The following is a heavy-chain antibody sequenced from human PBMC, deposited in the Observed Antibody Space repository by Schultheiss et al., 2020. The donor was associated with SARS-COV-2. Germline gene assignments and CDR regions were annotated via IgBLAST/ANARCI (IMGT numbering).Heavy chain of an antibody. V-gene: IGHV3-30*04. CDR2: ISYDGSNK. J-gene: IGHJ4*02. CDR3: ARDRGIWVRGALKNYFDY. Sequence: GGSLRLSCAASGFTFSSYAMSWVRQAPGKGLEWVAVISYDGSNKYYADSVKGRFTISRDNSKNTLYLQMNSLRAEDTAVYYCARDRGIWVRGALKNYFDYWGQGTLVTVSS. CDR1: GFTFSSYA. D-gene: IGHD3-10*01.